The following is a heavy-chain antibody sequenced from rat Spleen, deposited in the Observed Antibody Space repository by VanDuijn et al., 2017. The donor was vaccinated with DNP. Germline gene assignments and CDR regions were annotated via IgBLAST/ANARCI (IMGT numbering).Heavy chain of an antibody. Sequence: EVQLVESGGGLVQPGRSLKLSCAASGFTFSDYNMAWVRQAPTKGLEWVASISTGGGNTYYRDSVKGRFTISRDNAKSTLYLQMDSLRSEDTATYYCARHVPGYNVMDAWGQGASVTVSS. V-gene: IGHV5-25*01. CDR1: GFTFSDYN. CDR3: ARHVPGYNVMDA. D-gene: IGHD1-4*01. CDR2: ISTGGGNT. J-gene: IGHJ4*01.